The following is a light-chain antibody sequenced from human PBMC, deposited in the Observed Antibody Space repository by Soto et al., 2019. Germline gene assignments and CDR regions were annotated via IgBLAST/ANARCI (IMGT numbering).Light chain of an antibody. V-gene: IGLV2-23*01. CDR2: EGS. CDR1: SSDVGSYNL. Sequence: QSALTQPASVSGSPGQSITISCTGTSSDVGSYNLVSWYQQHPGKAPKLMIYEGSKRPSGVSNRFSGSKSGNTASLTISGLQAEDEADYYCCSYAGSSTPYNHVFGTATKLTVL. CDR3: CSYAGSSTPYNHV. J-gene: IGLJ1*01.